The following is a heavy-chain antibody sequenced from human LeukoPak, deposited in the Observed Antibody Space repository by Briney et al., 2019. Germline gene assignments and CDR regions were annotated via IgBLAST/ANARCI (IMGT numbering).Heavy chain of an antibody. CDR3: ARLSGSWNFDY. Sequence: GESLKISCTCSGFSFTNYWIGWVRQMPGKSLEWMGIIYPCDSDTRYSPSFQGQVTISADKSIRTAYLQWSSLKASDTAMYYCARLSGSWNFDYWGQGTLVTVSS. CDR1: GFSFTNYW. D-gene: IGHD6-13*01. CDR2: IYPCDSDT. J-gene: IGHJ4*02. V-gene: IGHV5-51*01.